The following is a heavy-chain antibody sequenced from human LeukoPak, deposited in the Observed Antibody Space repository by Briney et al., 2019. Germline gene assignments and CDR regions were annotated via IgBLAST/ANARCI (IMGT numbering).Heavy chain of an antibody. CDR3: AREGSGWYYFDY. CDR1: GFTFSSYG. Sequence: SGGSLRLSCAASGFTFSSYGMHWVRQTPGKGLEWVAFVRYDGNSKYYADSVKGRFTISRDNAKNSLYLQMNSLRAEDTAVYYCAREGSGWYYFDYWGQGTLVTVSS. D-gene: IGHD6-19*01. CDR2: VRYDGNSK. V-gene: IGHV3-30*02. J-gene: IGHJ4*02.